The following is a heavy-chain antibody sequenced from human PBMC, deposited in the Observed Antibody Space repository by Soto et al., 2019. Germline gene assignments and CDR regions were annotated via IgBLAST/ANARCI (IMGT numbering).Heavy chain of an antibody. Sequence: GGSLRLSCAASGFTFSSYAMSWVRQAPGKGLEWVSAISGSGGSTYYADSVKGRFTISRDNSKNTLYLQMNSLRAEDTAVYYCAKVETYYYDSSGYYYVSGAFDIWGQGTMVTVSS. CDR3: AKVETYYYDSSGYYYVSGAFDI. CDR2: ISGSGGST. CDR1: GFTFSSYA. J-gene: IGHJ3*02. D-gene: IGHD3-22*01. V-gene: IGHV3-23*01.